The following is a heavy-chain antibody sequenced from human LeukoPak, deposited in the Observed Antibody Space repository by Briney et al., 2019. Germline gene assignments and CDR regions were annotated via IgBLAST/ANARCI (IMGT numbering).Heavy chain of an antibody. D-gene: IGHD4-17*01. CDR3: ARDRRPAGDSPSYNWFDP. CDR1: GGTFSSYA. CDR2: ISAYNGNT. J-gene: IGHJ5*02. V-gene: IGHV1-18*01. Sequence: ASVKVSCKASGGTFSSYAISWVRQAPGQGLEWMGWISAYNGNTNYAQKLQGRVTMTTDTSTSTAYMELRSLRSDDTAVYYCARDRRPAGDSPSYNWFDPWGQGTLVTVSS.